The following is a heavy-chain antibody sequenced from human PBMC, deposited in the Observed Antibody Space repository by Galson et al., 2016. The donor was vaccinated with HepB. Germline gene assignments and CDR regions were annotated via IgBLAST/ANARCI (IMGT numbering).Heavy chain of an antibody. CDR3: ARGNDYAMDV. D-gene: IGHD1-1*01. V-gene: IGHV3-74*01. CDR1: GFTFSNHW. J-gene: IGHJ6*04. CDR2: ISSDGSST. Sequence: SLRLSCAVSGFTFSNHWMHWVRQAPGKGLVWVSRISSDGSSTRYAGSVKGRFTISRDNAKNTVYLQMNSLRDEDTAVYFCARGNDYAMDVWGKGTTVTVSS.